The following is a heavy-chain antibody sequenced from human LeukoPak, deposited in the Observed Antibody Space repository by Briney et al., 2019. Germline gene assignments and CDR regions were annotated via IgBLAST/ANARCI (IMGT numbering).Heavy chain of an antibody. V-gene: IGHV3-30*18. CDR3: AKDQTYYYDSSGQWDPYYFDY. CDR2: ISYDGSNK. Sequence: PGRSLRLSCAASGFTFSSYGMHWVRQAPGKGLEWVAVISYDGSNKYYADSVKGRFTISRDNSKNTLHLQMNSLRAEDTAVYYCAKDQTYYYDSSGQWDPYYFDYWGQGTLVTVSS. J-gene: IGHJ4*02. D-gene: IGHD3-22*01. CDR1: GFTFSSYG.